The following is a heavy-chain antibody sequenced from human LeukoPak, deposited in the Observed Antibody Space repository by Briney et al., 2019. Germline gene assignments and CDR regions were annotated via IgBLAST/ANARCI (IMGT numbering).Heavy chain of an antibody. CDR3: ARVIVGATTGGY. Sequence: PGGSLRLSCAASGFTFSSYSMNWVRQAPGKGLEWVSSISSSSSYIYYADSVKGRFTISRDNAKNSLYLQMNSLRAEDTAVYYCARVIVGATTGGYWGQGTLVTVSS. J-gene: IGHJ4*02. CDR2: ISSSSSYI. CDR1: GFTFSSYS. D-gene: IGHD1-26*01. V-gene: IGHV3-21*01.